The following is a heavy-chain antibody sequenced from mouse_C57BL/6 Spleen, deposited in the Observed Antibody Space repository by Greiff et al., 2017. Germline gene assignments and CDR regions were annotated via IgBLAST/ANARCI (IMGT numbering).Heavy chain of an antibody. CDR1: GYTFTDYE. D-gene: IGHD2-3*01. V-gene: IGHV1-15*01. CDR2: IAPETGGT. CDR3: TRRWLPFAY. Sequence: VKLMESGAELVRPGASVTLSCKASGYTFTDYEMHWVKQTPVHGLEWIGAIAPETGGTAYNQKFKGKAILTADKSSSTAYMELRSLTSEDSAVYYCTRRWLPFAYWGQGTLVTVSA. J-gene: IGHJ3*01.